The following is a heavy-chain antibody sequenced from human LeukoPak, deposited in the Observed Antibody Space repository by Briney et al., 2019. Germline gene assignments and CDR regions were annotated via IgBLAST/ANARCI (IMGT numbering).Heavy chain of an antibody. Sequence: GGSLRLSCAASGFTFSSYWMHWVRQAPGKGLVWVSRINSDGSSTSYADSVKGRFTISRDNAKNTLYLQMNSLRAEDTAVYYCAGDAHIWPEKTGYGMDVWGQGTTVTVSS. D-gene: IGHD1-14*01. J-gene: IGHJ6*02. CDR2: INSDGSST. V-gene: IGHV3-74*01. CDR3: AGDAHIWPEKTGYGMDV. CDR1: GFTFSSYW.